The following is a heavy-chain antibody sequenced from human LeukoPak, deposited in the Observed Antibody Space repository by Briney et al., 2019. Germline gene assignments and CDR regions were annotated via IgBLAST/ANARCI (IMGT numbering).Heavy chain of an antibody. Sequence: ASVKVSCMASGYTFTGYYMHWVRQAPGQGLEWMGWINPNSGGTNYAQKFQGRVTMTRGTSISTAYMELSRLRSDDTAVYYCARDGAIQLWFNYYFDYWGQGTLVTVSS. CDR2: INPNSGGT. D-gene: IGHD5-18*01. J-gene: IGHJ4*02. CDR3: ARDGAIQLWFNYYFDY. CDR1: GYTFTGYY. V-gene: IGHV1-2*02.